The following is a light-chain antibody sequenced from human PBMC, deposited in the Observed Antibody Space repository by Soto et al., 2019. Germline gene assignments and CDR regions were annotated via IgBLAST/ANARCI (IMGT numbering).Light chain of an antibody. J-gene: IGKJ3*01. Sequence: EIVLTQSPGTLSLSPGERATLSCRASQSVTSNYLAWFQQKPGQAPRVLIYGASSRATGVPDRFSGSWSGTDVTLTIRRLEPEDFAVYYCKQYTSLPFTFGPGTKVDIK. V-gene: IGKV3-20*01. CDR3: KQYTSLPFT. CDR1: QSVTSNY. CDR2: GAS.